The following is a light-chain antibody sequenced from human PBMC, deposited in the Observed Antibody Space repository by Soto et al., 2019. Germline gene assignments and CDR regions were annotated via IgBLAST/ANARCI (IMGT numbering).Light chain of an antibody. CDR1: EDISNH. V-gene: IGKV1-16*01. J-gene: IGKJ3*01. CDR3: QHYNGYPLT. CDR2: DVS. Sequence: DIQMTQSPSSLSASVGDRVTITCRASEDISNHLAWIQQKPGKAPKSLIYDVSSLQSGVPSRFSGSGSGTDFTLTISSLQPEDFATYYCQHYNGYPLTFGPGTKVDIK.